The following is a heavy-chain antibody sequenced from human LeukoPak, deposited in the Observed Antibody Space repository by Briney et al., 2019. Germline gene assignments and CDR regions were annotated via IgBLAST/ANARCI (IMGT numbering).Heavy chain of an antibody. CDR2: IYTSGST. V-gene: IGHV4-61*02. Sequence: SETLSLTCTVSGGSISSGSYYWSWIRQPAGKGLEWIGRIYTSGSTNYNPSLKSRVTISVDTSKNQFSLKLSSVTAADTAVYYCASGGYSYGPNDLAEYFQHWGQGTLVTVSS. CDR1: GGSISSGSYY. D-gene: IGHD5-18*01. J-gene: IGHJ1*01. CDR3: ASGGYSYGPNDLAEYFQH.